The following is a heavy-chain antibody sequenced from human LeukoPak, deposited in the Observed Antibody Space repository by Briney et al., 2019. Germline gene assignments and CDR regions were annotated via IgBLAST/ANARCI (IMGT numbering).Heavy chain of an antibody. D-gene: IGHD4/OR15-4a*01. CDR2: ISGSGSTT. Sequence: GGSLRLSCAASGFTFNNYAMSWVRQVPGKGLEWVSVISGSGSTTNSADSVKGRFTISRDNSKNTLFLQMDSLRAEDTALYYCAKDWTMVTRGGGMDVWGQGTTVTVSS. J-gene: IGHJ6*02. V-gene: IGHV3-23*01. CDR1: GFTFNNYA. CDR3: AKDWTMVTRGGGMDV.